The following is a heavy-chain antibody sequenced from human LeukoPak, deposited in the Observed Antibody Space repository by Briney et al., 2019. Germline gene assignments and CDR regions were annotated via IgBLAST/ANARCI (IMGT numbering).Heavy chain of an antibody. J-gene: IGHJ4*02. D-gene: IGHD5-24*01. CDR3: ARQRWLQPFDY. Sequence: ASVNVSCKASGYTFTIYYMHWVRQATGQGLEWMGIINPSGGSTSYAQKFQGRVTMTRDTSTSTVYMELSSLRSEDTSVYYCARQRWLQPFDYWGQGTLVTVSS. V-gene: IGHV1-46*01. CDR1: GYTFTIYY. CDR2: INPSGGST.